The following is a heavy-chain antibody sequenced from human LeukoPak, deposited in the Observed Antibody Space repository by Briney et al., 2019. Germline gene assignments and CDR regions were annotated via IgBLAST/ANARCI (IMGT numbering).Heavy chain of an antibody. Sequence: ASVKVSCKASGYTFTGYYMHWVRQAPGQGLEWMGWINPNSGGTNYAQKFQGRVTITADESTSTAYMELSSLRSEDTAVYYCARSGVGGDSSGYIGPDAFDIWGQGTMVTVSS. CDR1: GYTFTGYY. D-gene: IGHD3-22*01. J-gene: IGHJ3*02. CDR2: INPNSGGT. CDR3: ARSGVGGDSSGYIGPDAFDI. V-gene: IGHV1-2*02.